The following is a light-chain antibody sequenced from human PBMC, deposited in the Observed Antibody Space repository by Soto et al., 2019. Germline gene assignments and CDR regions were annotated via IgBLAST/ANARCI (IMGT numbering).Light chain of an antibody. CDR3: SSYTSTSTLYV. Sequence: QSVLTRPASVSGSPGQSITISCTGTSRDVGNYNYVSWYQQDPGKAPKLIIYEVSNRPSGVSSRFSGSKSDNTASLTISGLQAEDEADYYCSSYTSTSTLYVFGTGTKVTVL. J-gene: IGLJ1*01. V-gene: IGLV2-14*01. CDR2: EVS. CDR1: SRDVGNYNY.